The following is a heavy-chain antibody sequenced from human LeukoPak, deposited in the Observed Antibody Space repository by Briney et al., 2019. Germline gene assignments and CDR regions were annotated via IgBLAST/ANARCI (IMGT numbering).Heavy chain of an antibody. J-gene: IGHJ5*02. D-gene: IGHD3-22*01. CDR2: INPNSGGT. Sequence: AASVKVSCKASGYTFTGYYMHWVRQAPGQGLGWMGWINPNSGGTNYAQKFQGRVTMTRDTSISTAYMELSRLRSDDTAVYYCARDAGAYDTNWFDPWGQGTLVTVSS. V-gene: IGHV1-2*02. CDR1: GYTFTGYY. CDR3: ARDAGAYDTNWFDP.